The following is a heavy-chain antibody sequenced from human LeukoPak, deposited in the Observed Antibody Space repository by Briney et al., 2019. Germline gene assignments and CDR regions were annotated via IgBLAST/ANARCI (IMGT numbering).Heavy chain of an antibody. J-gene: IGHJ4*02. D-gene: IGHD6-19*01. CDR1: GGSFSGYY. CDR2: INHSGST. V-gene: IGHV4-34*01. CDR3: ARGGTRRSNEVRSGWPIDY. Sequence: TSETLSLTCAVYGGSFSGYYWSWIRQPPGKGLEWIGEINHSGSTNYNPSLKSRVTISVDTSKNQFSLKLSSVTAADTAVYYCARGGTRRSNEVRSGWPIDYWGQGTLVTVSS.